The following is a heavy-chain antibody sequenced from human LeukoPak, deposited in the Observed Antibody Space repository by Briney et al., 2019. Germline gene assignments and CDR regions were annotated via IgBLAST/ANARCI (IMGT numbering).Heavy chain of an antibody. Sequence: PSQTLSLTCTVSGGSISSGGYYWGWIRQPPGKGLEWIGYILYSGVTYYNPTLKSRVTMAVDTSKNQFSLKLSSVTAADTAVYYCARDRGYVTDYWGQGTPVTVSS. CDR3: ARDRGYVTDY. J-gene: IGHJ4*02. V-gene: IGHV4-30-4*01. CDR2: ILYSGVT. CDR1: GGSISSGGYY. D-gene: IGHD5-12*01.